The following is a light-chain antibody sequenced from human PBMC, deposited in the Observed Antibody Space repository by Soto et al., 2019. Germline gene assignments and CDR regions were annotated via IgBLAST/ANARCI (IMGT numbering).Light chain of an antibody. Sequence: DIQMTQSPSSLSASVGDRVTITCRASQSISSYLNWYQQKPGKAPKLLIYDASTLESGVPSRFSGSGSGTEFTLTITSLQPDDFATYYCQQYNTYPETFGQGTKVDIK. CDR3: QQYNTYPET. V-gene: IGKV1-5*01. CDR2: DAS. CDR1: QSISSY. J-gene: IGKJ1*01.